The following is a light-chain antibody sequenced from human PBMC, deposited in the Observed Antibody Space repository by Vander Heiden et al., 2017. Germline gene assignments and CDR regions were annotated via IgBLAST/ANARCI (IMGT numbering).Light chain of an antibody. CDR3: QHSYSAPYT. CDR2: AAS. CDR1: QSSLSY. J-gene: IGKJ2*01. V-gene: IGKV1-39*01. Sequence: DIQMTPPPPFPFASAGDRATITSCACQSSLSYLDWYQQKPGEAPKLLIYAASTLESGVPSRFSGSGSGTDFTLTISSLQPEDFATYYCQHSYSAPYTFGQGTKLEIK.